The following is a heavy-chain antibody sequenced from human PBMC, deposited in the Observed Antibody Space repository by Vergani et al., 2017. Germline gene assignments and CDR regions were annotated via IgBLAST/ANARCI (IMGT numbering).Heavy chain of an antibody. CDR3: AKYLRDSTDGLPDS. Sequence: QVQLVESAGGVVQPGGSLRLSCAASGFTFSNFGMHWSRQAPGKGLEWLAYIGKDGSNTRYRDAVKGRFTVSRDNSKDILYLQMDSLRSEDTALYYCAKYLRDSTDGLPDSWGPGTLVIVSS. D-gene: IGHD2-21*02. J-gene: IGHJ4*02. CDR2: IGKDGSNT. V-gene: IGHV3-30*02. CDR1: GFTFSNFG.